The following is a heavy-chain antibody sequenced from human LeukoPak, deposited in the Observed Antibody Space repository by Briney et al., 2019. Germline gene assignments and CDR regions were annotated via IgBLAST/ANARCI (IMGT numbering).Heavy chain of an antibody. CDR1: GGSFSGYY. CDR2: INHSGST. D-gene: IGHD3-3*01. CDR3: ARGQTYYDFWSGYNVFDY. V-gene: IGHV4-34*01. Sequence: PETLSLTCAVYGGSFSGYYWSWIRQPPGKGLEWIGEINHSGSTNYNPSLKSRVTISVDTSKNQFSLKLSSVTAADTAVYYCARGQTYYDFWSGYNVFDYWGQGTLVTVSS. J-gene: IGHJ4*02.